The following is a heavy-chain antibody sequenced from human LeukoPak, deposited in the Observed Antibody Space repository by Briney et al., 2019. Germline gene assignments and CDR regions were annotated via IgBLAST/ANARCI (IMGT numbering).Heavy chain of an antibody. CDR1: GYTFTGYY. V-gene: IGHV1-2*02. CDR2: INPNSGGT. CDR3: ARGLVGATKFDP. Sequence: GASVKVSCKASGYTFTGYYMHWVRQAPGQGLEWMGWINPNSGGTNYAQKFQGRVTMTTDTSTSTAYMELRSLRSDDTAVYYCARGLVGATKFDPWGQGTLVTVSS. D-gene: IGHD1-26*01. J-gene: IGHJ5*02.